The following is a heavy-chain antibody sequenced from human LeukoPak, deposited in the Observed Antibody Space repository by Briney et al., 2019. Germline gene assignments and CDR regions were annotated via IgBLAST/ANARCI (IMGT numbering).Heavy chain of an antibody. CDR3: AKASVAIPQYCNS. J-gene: IGHJ5*02. V-gene: IGHV3-23*01. CDR2: ISGTGSST. Sequence: GSLRLSCAASGFTFSSYAMSWVRQAPGKGLEWVSTISGTGSSTYYADSAKGRFTISRDNSKDTLFLQLNSLTAADTAMYFCAKASVAIPQYCNSWGQGTLVTVSS. CDR1: GFTFSSYA. D-gene: IGHD2-2*02.